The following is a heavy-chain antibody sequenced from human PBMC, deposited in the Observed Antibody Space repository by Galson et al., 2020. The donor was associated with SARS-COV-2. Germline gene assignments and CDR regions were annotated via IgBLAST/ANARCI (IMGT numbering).Heavy chain of an antibody. CDR2: INGRSNTI. D-gene: IGHD2-8*01. CDR3: AREGFCNIDACYPLSVDV. V-gene: IGHV3-48*02. CDR1: GFTLSSYS. Sequence: GGSLRLSCEASGFTLSSYSMSWVRQAPGKGLEWISYINGRSNTIYYADSVKGRFTISRDNARNLLCLQMNSLKDGDAAVYYCAREGFCNIDACYPLSVDVWGPGTTVTVSS. J-gene: IGHJ6*02.